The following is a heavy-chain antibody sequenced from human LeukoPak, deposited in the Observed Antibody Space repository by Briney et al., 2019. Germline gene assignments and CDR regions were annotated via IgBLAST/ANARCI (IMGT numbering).Heavy chain of an antibody. J-gene: IGHJ3*01. V-gene: IGHV3-48*02. CDR3: ARYYDRSGFYRDAFDL. D-gene: IGHD3-22*01. CDR1: GFIFKTYC. Sequence: GGSLRLSCAAAGFIFKTYCMSWVRQAQGKGLEWLSYITSNSNDKYYADSVKGRFTISRDNAKDSLHLQMDSLRDEDTAVYYCARYYDRSGFYRDAFDLWGQGTMVTVSS. CDR2: ITSNSNDK.